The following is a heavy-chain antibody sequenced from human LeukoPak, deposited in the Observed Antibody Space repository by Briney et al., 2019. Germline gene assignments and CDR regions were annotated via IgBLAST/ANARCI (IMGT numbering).Heavy chain of an antibody. Sequence: RSSETLSLTCAVYGGSFSDYYWAWIRQSPGEGLEWIGEINNSGSTKYNPSLKSRVSISADTSKNQFSLKLSSVTAADTAVYYCAGCGGYDYLDDYWGQGTLVTVSS. CDR3: AGCGGYDYLDDY. D-gene: IGHD5-12*01. CDR1: GGSFSDYY. V-gene: IGHV4-34*01. CDR2: INNSGST. J-gene: IGHJ4*02.